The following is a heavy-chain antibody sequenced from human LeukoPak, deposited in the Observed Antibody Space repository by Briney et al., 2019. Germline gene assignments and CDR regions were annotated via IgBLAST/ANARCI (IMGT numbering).Heavy chain of an antibody. J-gene: IGHJ4*02. CDR1: GFTFSNTW. V-gene: IGHV3-74*01. D-gene: IGHD3-10*01. CDR3: ASASWEFKFDY. CDR2: IAPDGTRT. Sequence: PGGSLRLSCAAAGFTFSNTWMHWVRLAPGKGLVWVSRIAPDGTRTDYADSVKGRFIVSRDNAKNTLYLQMNSLRAEDTAVYYCASASWEFKFDYWGQGDLVTVSS.